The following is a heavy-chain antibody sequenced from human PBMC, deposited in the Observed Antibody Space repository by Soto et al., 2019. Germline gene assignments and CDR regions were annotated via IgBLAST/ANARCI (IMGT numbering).Heavy chain of an antibody. CDR1: GFSFSNFA. CDR3: AKPLLISNINYYFDF. J-gene: IGHJ6*03. Sequence: GGSLRLSCAASGFSFSNFAMSWVRQAPGKGLEWVSAISGSSDITYYADSVKGRFTISRDNSRDTLYLQLNSLRAEDTAIYYCAKPLLISNINYYFDFWGKGTTVTVSS. CDR2: ISGSSDIT. V-gene: IGHV3-23*01. D-gene: IGHD2-15*01.